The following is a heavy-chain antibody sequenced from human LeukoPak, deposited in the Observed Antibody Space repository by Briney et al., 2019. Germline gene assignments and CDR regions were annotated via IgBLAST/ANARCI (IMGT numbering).Heavy chain of an antibody. V-gene: IGHV4-4*07. Sequence: KPSETLSLTCTVSGGSISSHYWSWIQQPAGKGLEWIGHMYSSGSTNYNPSLKSRVTMSVDTSKNQFSLKLTSVTAADTAVYYCASYTFGPDWYFDLWGRGTLVTVSS. J-gene: IGHJ2*01. CDR2: MYSSGST. CDR3: ASYTFGPDWYFDL. D-gene: IGHD3-16*01. CDR1: GGSISSHY.